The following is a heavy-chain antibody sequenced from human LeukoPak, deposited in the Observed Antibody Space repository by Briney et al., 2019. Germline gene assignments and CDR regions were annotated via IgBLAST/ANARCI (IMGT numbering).Heavy chain of an antibody. J-gene: IGHJ4*02. Sequence: GGSLRLSCAASGFTFSNAWMSWVRQAPGKGLEWVGRIKSKTDGGTTDYAAPVKGRFTISRDDSKNTLYLQMNSLKTEDTAVYYCARWGVTGEYLFDYWGQGTLVTVSS. V-gene: IGHV3-15*01. CDR2: IKSKTDGGTT. CDR1: GFTFSNAW. D-gene: IGHD7-27*01. CDR3: ARWGVTGEYLFDY.